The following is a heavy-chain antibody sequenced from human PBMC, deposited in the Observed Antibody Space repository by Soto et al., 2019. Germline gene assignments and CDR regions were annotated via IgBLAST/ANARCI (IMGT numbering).Heavy chain of an antibody. Sequence: GSLRLSCAASGFTFSSYGMHWVRQAPGKGLEWVAVIWYDGSNKYYADSVKGRFTISRDNSKNTLYLQMNSLRAEDTAVYYCARDRGQSIAARPSYYGMDVWGQGTTVTVSS. D-gene: IGHD6-6*01. CDR3: ARDRGQSIAARPSYYGMDV. CDR2: IWYDGSNK. V-gene: IGHV3-33*01. CDR1: GFTFSSYG. J-gene: IGHJ6*02.